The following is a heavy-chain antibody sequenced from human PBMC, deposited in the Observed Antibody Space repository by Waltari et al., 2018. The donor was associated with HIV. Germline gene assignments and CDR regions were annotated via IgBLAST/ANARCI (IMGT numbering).Heavy chain of an antibody. Sequence: QLQLQESGPGLVKPSETLSLICTVSGGSISSSPYYWGWIRQPPGKGLEWMGSINYSGTTNYNPSLRGRVTISVDTSTNPFSWKLRSVTAADTAVYYCARHSFYGIQLWLPDFPQTACDIWGQGAMVTVSS. CDR3: ARHSFYGIQLWLPDFPQTACDI. CDR2: INYSGTT. CDR1: GGSISSSPYY. D-gene: IGHD5-18*01. J-gene: IGHJ3*02. V-gene: IGHV4-39*01.